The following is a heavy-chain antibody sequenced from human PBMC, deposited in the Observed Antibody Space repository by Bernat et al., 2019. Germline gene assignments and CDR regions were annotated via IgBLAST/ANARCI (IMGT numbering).Heavy chain of an antibody. J-gene: IGHJ4*03. CDR3: TSRPDYVVDY. Sequence: EVQLVESGGGLVKPGGSLRLSCAASGFTFSNAWMSWVRQAPGKGLEWVGRIKSKTDGGTTDYAEPVKGRFTISRDDSKNTLYLQMNSLKNEDTAVYYCTSRPDYVVDYWGQGTLVNVSS. D-gene: IGHD4-17*01. V-gene: IGHV3-15*01. CDR1: GFTFSNAW. CDR2: IKSKTDGGTT.